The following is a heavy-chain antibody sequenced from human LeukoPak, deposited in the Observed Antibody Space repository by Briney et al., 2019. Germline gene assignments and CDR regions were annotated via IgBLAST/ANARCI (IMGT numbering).Heavy chain of an antibody. CDR2: INHGGTT. V-gene: IGHV4-34*01. J-gene: IGHJ4*02. CDR1: GGSFSGES. D-gene: IGHD3-9*01. Sequence: SETLSLTCAVYGGSFSGESWSWIRQPPGKGLEWIGEINHGGTTNYNPSLKSRVTISVDTSKNQFSLKLNSVTAADTAVYYCAGYDILTGLWDWDQGALVTVSS. CDR3: AGYDILTGLWD.